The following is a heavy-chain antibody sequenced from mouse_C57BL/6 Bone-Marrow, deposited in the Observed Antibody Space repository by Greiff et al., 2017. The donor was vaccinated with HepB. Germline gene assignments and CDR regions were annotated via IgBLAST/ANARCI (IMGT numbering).Heavy chain of an antibody. CDR1: GFTFSSYA. Sequence: DVKLQESGAGLVKPGGSLKLSCAASGFTFSSYAMSWVRQTPEKRLEWVAYISSGGDYIYYADTVKGRFTISRDTARNTLYLQMSSLKSEDTAMYYCTRDRLWLRYFDVWGTGTTVTVSS. CDR3: TRDRLWLRYFDV. V-gene: IGHV5-9-1*02. J-gene: IGHJ1*03. D-gene: IGHD2-2*01. CDR2: ISSGGDYI.